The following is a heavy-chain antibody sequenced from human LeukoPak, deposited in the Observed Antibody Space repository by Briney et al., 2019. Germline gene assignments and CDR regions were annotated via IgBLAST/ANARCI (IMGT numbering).Heavy chain of an antibody. CDR1: GYTFTSYY. CDR3: ARGSSGWYYYFDY. J-gene: IGHJ4*02. CDR2: INPSGGST. V-gene: IGHV1-46*01. D-gene: IGHD6-19*01. Sequence: ASVKVSCKASGYTFTSYYMHWVRQAPGQGLEWMGIINPSGGSTNYAQKFQGRVTITADKSTSTAYMELSSLRSEDTAVYYCARGSSGWYYYFDYWGQGTLVTVSS.